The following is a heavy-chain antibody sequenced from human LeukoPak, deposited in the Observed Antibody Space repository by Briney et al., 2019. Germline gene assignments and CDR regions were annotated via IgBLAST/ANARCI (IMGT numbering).Heavy chain of an antibody. CDR2: MNPNSGNT. V-gene: IGHV1-8*01. J-gene: IGHJ3*02. D-gene: IGHD3-3*01. CDR1: GYTFTSYD. Sequence: ASVKVSCKASGYTFTSYDINWVRQATGQGLEWMGWMNPNSGNTGYAQKFQGRVTMTRNTSISTAYMELSSLRSEDTAVYYCARGLRFLEWTPDAFXIWGQGTMVTVS. CDR3: ARGLRFLEWTPDAFXI.